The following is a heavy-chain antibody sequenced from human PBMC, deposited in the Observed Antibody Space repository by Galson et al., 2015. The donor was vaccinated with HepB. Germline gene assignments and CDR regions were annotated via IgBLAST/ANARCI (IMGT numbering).Heavy chain of an antibody. CDR2: IIPIFNTT. V-gene: IGHV1-69*13. D-gene: IGHD3-3*01. J-gene: IGHJ4*02. CDR1: GGTFSSYG. Sequence: SVKVSCKASGGTFSSYGISWVRQAPGQGLEWMGGIIPIFNTTNHAQKFQGRVTITADESTNTAYMELSSLSFEDTAVYYCARVKLDHYNFWSGYFKATGIDYWGQGTLVTVSS. CDR3: ARVKLDHYNFWSGYFKATGIDY.